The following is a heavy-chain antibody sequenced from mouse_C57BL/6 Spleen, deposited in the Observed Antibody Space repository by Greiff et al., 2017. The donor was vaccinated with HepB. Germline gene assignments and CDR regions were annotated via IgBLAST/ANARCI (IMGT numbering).Heavy chain of an antibody. J-gene: IGHJ2*01. CDR3: AITDY. CDR2: IDPSDSYT. CDR1: GYTFTSYW. Sequence: QVQLQQPGAELVMPGASVKLSCKASGYTFTSYWMHWVKQRPGQGLDWIGEIDPSDSYTNYNQKFKGKSTLTVDKSSSTAYMQLSSLTSEDSAVYYCAITDYWGQGTTLTVSS. V-gene: IGHV1-69*01.